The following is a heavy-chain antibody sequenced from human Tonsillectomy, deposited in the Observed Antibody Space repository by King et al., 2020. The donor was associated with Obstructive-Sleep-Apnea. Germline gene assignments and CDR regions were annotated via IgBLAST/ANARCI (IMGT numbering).Heavy chain of an antibody. Sequence: QLQESGPGLVKPSETLSLTCTVSGGSISSSNYYWGWIRQPPGKGLEWIGSIYYSGSTYYNPSLKSRVTISVDTSKNQFSLKLSSVTAADTAVYYCARDTYSGSYYIFDYWGQGTLVTVSS. V-gene: IGHV4-39*07. D-gene: IGHD3-10*01. J-gene: IGHJ4*02. CDR3: ARDTYSGSYYIFDY. CDR1: GGSISSSNYY. CDR2: IYYSGST.